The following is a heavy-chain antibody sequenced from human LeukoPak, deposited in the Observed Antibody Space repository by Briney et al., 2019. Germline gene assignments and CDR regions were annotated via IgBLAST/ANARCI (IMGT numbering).Heavy chain of an antibody. V-gene: IGHV1-69*02. CDR3: ARGVWSGYYTGNWFDP. J-gene: IGHJ5*02. CDR2: IIPILDIA. Sequence: SVKVSCKASGGTFSSYTISWVRQAPGQGLEWMGRIIPILDIANYAQKFQGRVTITADKSTSTAYMELSSLRSEDTAVYYCARGVWSGYYTGNWFDPWGQGTLVTVSS. D-gene: IGHD3-3*01. CDR1: GGTFSSYT.